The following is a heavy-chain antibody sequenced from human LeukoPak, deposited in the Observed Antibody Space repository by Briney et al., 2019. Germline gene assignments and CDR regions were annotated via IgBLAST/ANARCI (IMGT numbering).Heavy chain of an antibody. V-gene: IGHV4-4*07. CDR3: ARVICSGGSCRFDY. CDR2: IHTSGST. D-gene: IGHD2-15*01. J-gene: IGHJ4*02. Sequence: SEALSLTCTVSGGSISSYYWNWIRQPAGKGLEWIGRIHTSGSTNYNPSLKSRVTMSVDTSKNQFSLKLSSVTAADTAVYYCARVICSGGSCRFDYWGQGTLVTVSS. CDR1: GGSISSYY.